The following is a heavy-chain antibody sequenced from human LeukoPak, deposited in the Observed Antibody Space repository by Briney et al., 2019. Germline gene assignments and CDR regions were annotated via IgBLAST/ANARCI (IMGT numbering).Heavy chain of an antibody. CDR3: ARYHNAFDI. Sequence: SETLSLTCAVYGGSFSGYYWSWIRQPPGKGLEWIGSIYYSGSTYYNPSLKSRVTISVDTSKNQFSLKLSSVTAADTAVYYCARYHNAFDIWGQGTMVTVSS. CDR2: IYYSGST. CDR1: GGSFSGYY. V-gene: IGHV4-34*01. J-gene: IGHJ3*02.